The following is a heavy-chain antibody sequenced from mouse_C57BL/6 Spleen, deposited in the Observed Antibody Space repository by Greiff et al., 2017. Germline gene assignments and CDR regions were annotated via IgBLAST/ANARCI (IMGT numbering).Heavy chain of an antibody. CDR1: GYSFTDYN. CDR2: INPNYGTT. D-gene: IGHD2-4*01. J-gene: IGHJ3*01. Sequence: VQLQQSGPELVKPGASVKISCKASGYSFTDYNMNWVKQSNGKSLAWIGVINPNYGTTSYTQKFKGKATLTVDQSSSTAYMQLNSLPSEDAAVYYCARRDDYDEGAWFAYWGQGTLVTVSA. V-gene: IGHV1-39*01. CDR3: ARRDDYDEGAWFAY.